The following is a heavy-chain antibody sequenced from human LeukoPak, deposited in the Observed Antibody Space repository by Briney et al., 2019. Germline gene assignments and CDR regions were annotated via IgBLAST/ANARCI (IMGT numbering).Heavy chain of an antibody. J-gene: IGHJ6*02. Sequence: GGSLRLSCAASGFTVSSNYMSWVRQAPGKGLEWLSYISTTGSTIYYADSVKGRFSISRDNAKNSLFLQMSSLRDEDTAVYYCARVRPNFDNFGMDVWGQGTTVTVSS. V-gene: IGHV3-48*02. CDR3: ARVRPNFDNFGMDV. CDR1: GFTVSSNY. CDR2: ISTTGSTI. D-gene: IGHD3-9*01.